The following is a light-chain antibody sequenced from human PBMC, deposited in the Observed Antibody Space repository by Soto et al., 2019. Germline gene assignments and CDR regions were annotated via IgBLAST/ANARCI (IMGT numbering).Light chain of an antibody. J-gene: IGLJ1*01. CDR2: DVA. CDR3: GSYTSSTTYV. CDR1: SSDVGGSNF. V-gene: IGLV2-14*03. Sequence: QSALTQPASVSDSPGQSITISCTGTSSDVGGSNFVSWYQQHPGKPPKLIIYDVANRPSGVSNRFSGSKSGSTAPLIISRLQTEDEADYYCGSYTSSTTYVFVTGTKLTVL.